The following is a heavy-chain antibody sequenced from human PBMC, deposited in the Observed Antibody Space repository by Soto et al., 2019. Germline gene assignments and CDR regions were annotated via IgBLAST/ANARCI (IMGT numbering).Heavy chain of an antibody. V-gene: IGHV3-23*01. D-gene: IGHD3-9*01. CDR3: AKGGATYGLLTHDY. CDR2: MSGSGYNT. Sequence: EVQLLESGGGLVQPGGSLRLSCAASGFSFSNYAMSWVRQAPGKGLEWVSTMSGSGYNTYYADSVKGRFAISRDNSKNPLDRQMNSLTAEDTAVYYCAKGGATYGLLTHDYWGQGTLVTVSS. J-gene: IGHJ4*02. CDR1: GFSFSNYA.